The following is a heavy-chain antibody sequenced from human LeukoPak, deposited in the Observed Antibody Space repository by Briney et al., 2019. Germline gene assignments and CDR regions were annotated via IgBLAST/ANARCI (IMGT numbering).Heavy chain of an antibody. CDR2: IKDDGSEK. J-gene: IGHJ6*02. V-gene: IGHV3-7*01. Sequence: PGGSLRLSCTGSGFTFSSHWINWVRQATGKGLEWVASIKDDGSEKHYVDSVSGRFTISRDNAKNSLHLQMSSLRAEDTAVYYCARRGITISGVLVYHYSGLDVWGQGTTVTVSS. D-gene: IGHD3-3*01. CDR3: ARRGITISGVLVYHYSGLDV. CDR1: GFTFSSHW.